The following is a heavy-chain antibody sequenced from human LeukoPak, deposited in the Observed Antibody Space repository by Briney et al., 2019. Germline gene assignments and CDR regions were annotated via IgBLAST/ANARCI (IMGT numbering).Heavy chain of an antibody. Sequence: GGSLRLSCAASGFTFSNYWMNWVRQTPGKGLEWVANIKHDGSEKYYVDSMKGRFTISRDNAKNSLYLQMNSLRAEDTAVYYCAREKFDYWGQGTLVTVSS. CDR3: AREKFDY. CDR2: IKHDGSEK. V-gene: IGHV3-7*03. CDR1: GFTFSNYW. J-gene: IGHJ4*02.